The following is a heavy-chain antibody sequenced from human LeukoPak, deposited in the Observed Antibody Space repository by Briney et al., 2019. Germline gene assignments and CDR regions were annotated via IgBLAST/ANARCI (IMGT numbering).Heavy chain of an antibody. CDR2: IYYSGST. V-gene: IGHV4-59*01. J-gene: IGHJ4*02. CDR1: GGSISSYY. CDR3: ARGLLEWLVTFDY. Sequence: PSETLSLTCTVSGGSISSYYWSWLRQPPGKGLEWIGYIYYSGSTNYNPSLKSRVTISVDTSKNQFSLKLSSVTAADTAVYYCARGLLEWLVTFDYWGQGTLVTVSS. D-gene: IGHD3-3*01.